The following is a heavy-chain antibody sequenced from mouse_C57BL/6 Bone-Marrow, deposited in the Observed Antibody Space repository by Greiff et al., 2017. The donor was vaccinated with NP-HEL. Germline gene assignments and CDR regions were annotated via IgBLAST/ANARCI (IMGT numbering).Heavy chain of an antibody. V-gene: IGHV14-4*01. D-gene: IGHD1-1*01. Sequence: EVQLVESGAELVRPGASVKLSCTASGFNIKDDYMHWVKQRPEQGLEWIGWIDPENGDTEYASKFQGKATITADTSSNTAYLQLSSLTSEDTAVYYCKCYYGPYYFDYWGQGTTLTVSS. J-gene: IGHJ2*01. CDR1: GFNIKDDY. CDR3: KCYYGPYYFDY. CDR2: IDPENGDT.